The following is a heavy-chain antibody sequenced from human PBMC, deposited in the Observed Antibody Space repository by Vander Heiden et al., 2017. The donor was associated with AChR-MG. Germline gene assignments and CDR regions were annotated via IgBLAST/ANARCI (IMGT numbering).Heavy chain of an antibody. CDR3: AKCSGDCSSTSPRYYYGMDV. Sequence: EVQLLESGGGLVQPGGSLSLSCAASGFTFSSYAMRGVRQAPGKGLEWVSAISGSGGSTYYADSVKGRFTSARDNSKNTLYLQMNSLRAEDTAVYYCAKCSGDCSSTSPRYYYGMDVWGQGTTVTVSS. D-gene: IGHD2-2*01. CDR1: GFTFSSYA. V-gene: IGHV3-23*01. CDR2: ISGSGGST. J-gene: IGHJ6*02.